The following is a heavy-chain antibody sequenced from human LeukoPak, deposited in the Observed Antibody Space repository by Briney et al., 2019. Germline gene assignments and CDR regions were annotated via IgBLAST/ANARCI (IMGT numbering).Heavy chain of an antibody. CDR3: AKAGGYESSSGYFDY. CDR1: GFTFSSYA. V-gene: IGHV3-23*01. Sequence: GGSLRLSCAATGFTFSSYAMSWVRQAPGKGLEWVSAISGSGGSTYYADSVKGRFTISRDNSKNTLYLQMNSLRAEDTAVYYCAKAGGYESSSGYFDYWGQGTLVTVSS. J-gene: IGHJ4*02. D-gene: IGHD6-6*01. CDR2: ISGSGGST.